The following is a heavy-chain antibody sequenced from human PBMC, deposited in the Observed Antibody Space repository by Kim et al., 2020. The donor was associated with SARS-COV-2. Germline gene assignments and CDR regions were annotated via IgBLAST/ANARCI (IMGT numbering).Heavy chain of an antibody. D-gene: IGHD1-26*01. CDR2: ISYSGRT. Sequence: SETLSLTCTVSGGSISSGGFYWSWIRQHPGKGLEWIGYISYSGRTDYNPFLESRVNISADSSKNHFSLKLSSLTAADTAVYYCARLLSGSYLDHWGQGNLVTVSS. V-gene: IGHV4-31*03. J-gene: IGHJ4*02. CDR3: ARLLSGSYLDH. CDR1: GGSISSGGFY.